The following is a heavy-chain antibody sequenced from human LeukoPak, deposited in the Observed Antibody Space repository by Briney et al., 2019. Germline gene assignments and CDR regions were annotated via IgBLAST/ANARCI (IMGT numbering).Heavy chain of an antibody. Sequence: ASVKLSCKASGYTFTGYYMHCVRQAPGKGLEWMGLVNPNSGGTNYAQKFQGRVTMTRDTTISTAYMEPSRLTSEDTAVYYCAREYNPYSSSWVFDYWGDVTLGSLSS. CDR3: AREYNPYSSSWVFDY. CDR2: VNPNSGGT. V-gene: IGHV1-2*06. CDR1: GYTFTGYY. D-gene: IGHD6-13*01. J-gene: IGHJ4*01.